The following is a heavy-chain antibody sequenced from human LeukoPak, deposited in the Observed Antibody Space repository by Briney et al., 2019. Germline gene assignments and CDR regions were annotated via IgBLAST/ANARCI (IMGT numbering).Heavy chain of an antibody. CDR3: ARDSHSGFQ. CDR1: DGSFNFYF. CDR2: IDNRGST. V-gene: IGHV4-34*01. J-gene: IGHJ4*02. Sequence: SQTLSLTCTVSDGSFNFYFWHWIRQPPGKGLDWIGEIDNRGSTQYNPSLRSRVTISVDTSRNQFSLELTSVTAADTAVYFCARDSHSGFQWGQGTLVTVSS. D-gene: IGHD3-10*01.